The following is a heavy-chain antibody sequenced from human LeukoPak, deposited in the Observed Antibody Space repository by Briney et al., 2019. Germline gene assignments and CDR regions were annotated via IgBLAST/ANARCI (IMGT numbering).Heavy chain of an antibody. V-gene: IGHV3-23*01. CDR1: GFTFSTYA. CDR3: ARILAAAGTDY. D-gene: IGHD6-13*01. CDR2: VSGSGSST. Sequence: PGGSLRLSCAASGFTFSTYAMSWVRQTPGKGLEWVSVVSGSGSSTYYADSVKGRFTISRDNSKNTVYLQLSSLRAEDTAGYYCARILAAAGTDYWGQGTLVTVSS. J-gene: IGHJ4*02.